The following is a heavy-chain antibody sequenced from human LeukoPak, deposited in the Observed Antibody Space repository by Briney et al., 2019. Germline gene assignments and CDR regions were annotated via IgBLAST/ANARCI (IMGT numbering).Heavy chain of an antibody. CDR1: GYSFTTYG. D-gene: IGHD3-10*01. CDR3: ARDESFYYGSGSNY. J-gene: IGHJ4*02. Sequence: GASVKVSCKASGYSFTTYGMNWVPQAPGQGLEWMGWINTNTGNPTYAQSFTGRFVFSLDTSVSTAYLQISSLKAEDTAVYYCARDESFYYGSGSNYWGQGTLVTVSS. CDR2: INTNTGNP. V-gene: IGHV7-4-1*02.